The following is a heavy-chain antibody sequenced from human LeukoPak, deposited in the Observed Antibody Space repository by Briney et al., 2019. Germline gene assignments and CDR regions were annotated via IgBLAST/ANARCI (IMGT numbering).Heavy chain of an antibody. J-gene: IGHJ4*02. CDR3: ARDGLQQLAIDY. CDR2: ISSSSSYI. D-gene: IGHD6-13*01. V-gene: IGHV3-21*01. CDR1: GFTFSSYS. Sequence: GSLRLSCAASGFTFSSYSMNRVRQAPGKGLEWVSSISSSSSYIYYADSVKGRFTISRDNAKNSLYLQMNSLRAEDTAVYYCARDGLQQLAIDYWGQGTLVTVSS.